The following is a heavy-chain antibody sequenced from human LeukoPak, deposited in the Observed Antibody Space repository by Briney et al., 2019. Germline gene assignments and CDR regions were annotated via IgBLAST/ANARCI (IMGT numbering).Heavy chain of an antibody. CDR3: ARDGGRPVGATPFDY. J-gene: IGHJ4*02. CDR1: GGSISSGDYY. CDR2: IYYSGST. V-gene: IGHV4-30-4*08. D-gene: IGHD1-26*01. Sequence: SETLSLTCTVSGGSISSGDYYWSWIRQPPGKGLEWIGYIYYSGSTYYNPSLKSRVTISVDTSKNQFSLKLSSVTAADTAVYYCARDGGRPVGATPFDYWGQGTLVTVSS.